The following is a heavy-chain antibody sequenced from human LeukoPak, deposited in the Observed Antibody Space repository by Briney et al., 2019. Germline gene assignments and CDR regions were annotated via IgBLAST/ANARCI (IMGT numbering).Heavy chain of an antibody. D-gene: IGHD2-2*01. V-gene: IGHV4-30-2*01. Sequence: KSSETLSLTCAVSGGSISSGGYSWSWIRQPPGKGLEWIGYIYHSGSTYYNPSLKSRVTISVDRSKNQFSLKLSSVTAADTAVYYCARGDLDAMAFDYWGQGTLVTVSS. CDR2: IYHSGST. J-gene: IGHJ4*02. CDR3: ARGDLDAMAFDY. CDR1: GGSISSGGYS.